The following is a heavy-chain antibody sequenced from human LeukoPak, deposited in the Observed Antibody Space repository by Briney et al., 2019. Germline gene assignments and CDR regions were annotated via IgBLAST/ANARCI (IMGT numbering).Heavy chain of an antibody. J-gene: IGHJ6*02. V-gene: IGHV3-13*04. CDR2: IGTAGDT. CDR3: ARGISGYCSGGSCYSGLYYYGMDV. Sequence: GGSLRLSCAASGFTFSSYDMHSVRQATGKGLEWVSAIGTAGDTYYPGSVKGRFTISRENAKNSLYLQMNSLRAGDTAVYYCARGISGYCSGGSCYSGLYYYGMDVWGQGTTVTVSS. D-gene: IGHD2-15*01. CDR1: GFTFSSYD.